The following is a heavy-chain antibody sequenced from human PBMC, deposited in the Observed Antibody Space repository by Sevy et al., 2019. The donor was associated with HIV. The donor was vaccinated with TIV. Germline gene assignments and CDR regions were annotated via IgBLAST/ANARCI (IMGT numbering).Heavy chain of an antibody. CDR2: FDRTDIT. V-gene: IGHV3-48*02. CDR1: GFTLSSYT. CDR3: VRDERAIASHFDY. D-gene: IGHD2-21*01. Sequence: GGSLRLSCEASGFTLSSYTMNWVRQSPEKGLEWVATFDRTDITHYADSVKGRFIISRATTKNALFLQMNSLRDDDTAMYFCVRDERAIASHFDYWGRGTLVTVSS. J-gene: IGHJ4*02.